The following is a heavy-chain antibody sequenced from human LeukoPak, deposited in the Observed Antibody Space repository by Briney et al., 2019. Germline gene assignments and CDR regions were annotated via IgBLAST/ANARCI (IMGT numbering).Heavy chain of an antibody. J-gene: IGHJ4*02. CDR1: GFTFSSYG. D-gene: IGHD3-10*01. CDR3: AKDRGLGFGELLPYYFDY. Sequence: GGSLRLSCAASGFTFSSYGMSWVRQAPGKGLEWVSAISGSGGSTYYADSVKGRFTISRDNSKNTLYLQMNSLRAEDTAVYYCAKDRGLGFGELLPYYFDYWGQGTLVTVSS. CDR2: ISGSGGST. V-gene: IGHV3-23*01.